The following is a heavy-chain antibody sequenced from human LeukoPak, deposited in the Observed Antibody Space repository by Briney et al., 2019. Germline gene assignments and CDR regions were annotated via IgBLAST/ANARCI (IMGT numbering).Heavy chain of an antibody. J-gene: IGHJ4*02. CDR2: INPSGGST. CDR1: GYTFTSYY. CDR3: ARDVSPGGVIVNFDY. D-gene: IGHD3-16*02. V-gene: IGHV1-46*01. Sequence: ASVKVSCKASGYTFTSYYMHWVRQAPGQGLEWMGIINPSGGSTSYAQKFQGRVTMTRDTSTSTAYMELRSLRSDDTAVYYCARDVSPGGVIVNFDYWGQGTLVTVSS.